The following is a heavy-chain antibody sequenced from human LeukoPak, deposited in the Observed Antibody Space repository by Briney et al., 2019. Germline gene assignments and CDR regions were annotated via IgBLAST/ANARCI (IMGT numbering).Heavy chain of an antibody. Sequence: ASVKVSCKASGFTFTSSAMQWVRQARGQRLEWIGWIVVGRGNTNYAQKFQERVTITRDMSTSTAYMELSCLRSEDTAVYYCAAVASDFWSGYYSDYWGQGTLVTVSS. D-gene: IGHD3-3*01. CDR1: GFTFTSSA. CDR2: IVVGRGNT. CDR3: AAVASDFWSGYYSDY. V-gene: IGHV1-58*02. J-gene: IGHJ4*02.